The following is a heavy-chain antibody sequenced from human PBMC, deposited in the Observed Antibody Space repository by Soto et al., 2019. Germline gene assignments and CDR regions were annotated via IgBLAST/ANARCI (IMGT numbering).Heavy chain of an antibody. J-gene: IGHJ3*02. D-gene: IGHD6-19*01. Sequence: ASVKVSCKVSGYTLTELSMHWVRQAPGKGLEWMGGFDPEDGETIYAQKFQGRVTMTEDTSTDTAYMELSSLRSEDTAVYYCATGDIAVYAFDIWGQGTMVTVS. V-gene: IGHV1-24*01. CDR1: GYTLTELS. CDR3: ATGDIAVYAFDI. CDR2: FDPEDGET.